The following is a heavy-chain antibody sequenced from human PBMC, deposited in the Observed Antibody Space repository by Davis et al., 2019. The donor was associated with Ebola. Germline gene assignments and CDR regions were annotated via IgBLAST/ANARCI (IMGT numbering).Heavy chain of an antibody. J-gene: IGHJ4*02. Sequence: MPSETLSLTCAVYGGSFSGYYWSWIRQPPGKGLEWIGEINHSGSTNYNPSLKSRVTISVDTAQNQFSLMLSSVTAADTAVYFCARTTYDYSAYGLDYWGQGTLVTVSS. D-gene: IGHD3-22*01. CDR3: ARTTYDYSAYGLDY. CDR1: GGSFSGYY. V-gene: IGHV4-34*01. CDR2: INHSGST.